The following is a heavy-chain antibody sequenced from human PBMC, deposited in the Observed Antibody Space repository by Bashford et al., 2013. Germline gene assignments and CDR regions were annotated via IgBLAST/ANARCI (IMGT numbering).Heavy chain of an antibody. D-gene: IGHD2-15*01. Sequence: VASVKVSCEASGYTFNSYDINWVRQATGQGLEWMGWINPKNDATNYAQKFQGRVTMTWDTSSSTAYMELRRLKSADTAMYYCARYVEAPFDLWGQGTMVTVSS. CDR2: INPKNDAT. CDR1: GYTFNSYD. J-gene: IGHJ3*01. CDR3: ARYVEAPFDL. V-gene: IGHV1-2*02.